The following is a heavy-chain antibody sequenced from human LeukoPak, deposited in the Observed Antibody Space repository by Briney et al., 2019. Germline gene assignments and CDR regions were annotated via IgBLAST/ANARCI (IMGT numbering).Heavy chain of an antibody. D-gene: IGHD3-3*01. Sequence: GGSLRLSCAASGFTFRNYWMHWVRQAPGKGLVWVSRINTDGSSTNYADSVKGRFTISRDNAKNSLYLQMNSLRAEDTAVYYCARYYDFWSGYSSFDYWGQETLVTVSS. CDR2: INTDGSST. CDR3: ARYYDFWSGYSSFDY. J-gene: IGHJ4*02. V-gene: IGHV3-74*01. CDR1: GFTFRNYW.